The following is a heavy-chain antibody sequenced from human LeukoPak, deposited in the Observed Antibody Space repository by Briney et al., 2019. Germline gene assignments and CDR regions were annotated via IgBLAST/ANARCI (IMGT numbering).Heavy chain of an antibody. J-gene: IGHJ6*02. Sequence: GGSLRLSCAASGFTFSDYYMSWIRQAPGKGLEWVSYISSSGSTIYCADSVKGRFTISRDNAKNSLYLQMNSLRAEDTAVYYCAGGTSPTLYYYYYYGMDVWGQGTTVTVSS. D-gene: IGHD2-2*01. CDR2: ISSSGSTI. V-gene: IGHV3-11*01. CDR1: GFTFSDYY. CDR3: AGGTSPTLYYYYYYGMDV.